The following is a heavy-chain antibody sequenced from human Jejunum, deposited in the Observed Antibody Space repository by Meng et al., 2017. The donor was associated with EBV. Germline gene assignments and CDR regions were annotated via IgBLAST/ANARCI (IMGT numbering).Heavy chain of an antibody. V-gene: IGHV4-30-2*01. CDR2: IYHIGST. Sequence: QWHLEESGSGLVKPSQTLSLPWAVSGDSITRGAYLWSWIRQPPGKGLEWIGNIYHIGSTYYNPSLKSRVTISVDRSKNQFSLKLTSVTAADTAVYYCARGGPDFGDYVPFDYWGQGTLVTVSS. D-gene: IGHD4-17*01. J-gene: IGHJ4*02. CDR1: GDSITRGAYL. CDR3: ARGGPDFGDYVPFDY.